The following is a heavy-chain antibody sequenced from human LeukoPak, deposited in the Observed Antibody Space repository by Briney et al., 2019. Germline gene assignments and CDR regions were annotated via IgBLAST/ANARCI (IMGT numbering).Heavy chain of an antibody. CDR3: AREGGLLDFDY. J-gene: IGHJ4*02. CDR2: IYYSGST. Sequence: SQTLSLTCTVSGGSISSGDYYWSWIRQPPGKGLEWIGCIYYSGSTYYNPSLKSRVTISVGTSKNQFSLELSSVTAADTAVYYCAREGGLLDFDYWGQGTLVTVSS. V-gene: IGHV4-30-4*08. CDR1: GGSISSGDYY. D-gene: IGHD1-26*01.